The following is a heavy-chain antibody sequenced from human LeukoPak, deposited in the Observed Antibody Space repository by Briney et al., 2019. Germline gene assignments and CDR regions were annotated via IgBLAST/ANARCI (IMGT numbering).Heavy chain of an antibody. CDR2: IKQDGSEK. J-gene: IGHJ4*02. CDR3: AREDSSGWYRRGFDY. D-gene: IGHD6-19*01. V-gene: IGHV3-7*01. Sequence: GGSLRLSCAASGFTSSSYWMSWVRQAPGKGLEWVANIKQDGSEKYYVDSVKGRFTISRDNAKNSLYLQMNSLRAEDTAVYYCAREDSSGWYRRGFDYWGQGTLVTVSS. CDR1: GFTSSSYW.